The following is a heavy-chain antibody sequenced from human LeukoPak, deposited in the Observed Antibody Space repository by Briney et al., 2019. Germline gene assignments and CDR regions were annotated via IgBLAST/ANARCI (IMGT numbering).Heavy chain of an antibody. CDR2: INHSGST. Sequence: SPSETLSLTCTVSGGSISSYYWSWIRQPPGKGLEWIGEINHSGSTNYNPSLKSRVTISVDTSKNQFSLKLSSVTAADTAVYYCARGRWFRWTYYYYMDVWGKGTTVTVSS. CDR3: ARGRWFRWTYYYYMDV. J-gene: IGHJ6*03. V-gene: IGHV4-34*01. D-gene: IGHD3-10*01. CDR1: GGSISSYY.